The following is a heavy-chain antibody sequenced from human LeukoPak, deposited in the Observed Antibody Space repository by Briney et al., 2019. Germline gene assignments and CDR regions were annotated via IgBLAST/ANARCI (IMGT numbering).Heavy chain of an antibody. J-gene: IGHJ6*03. Sequence: SETLSLTCTVSGGSISSYYWSWIRQPAGKGLEWIGRIYTSGSTNYNPSLKSRVTMSVDTSKNQFSLKLSSVTAADTAVYYCASPTSATLSSSRGYYYYYMDVWGKGTTVTVSS. CDR3: ASPTSATLSSSRGYYYYYMDV. D-gene: IGHD6-6*01. CDR2: IYTSGST. CDR1: GGSISSYY. V-gene: IGHV4-4*07.